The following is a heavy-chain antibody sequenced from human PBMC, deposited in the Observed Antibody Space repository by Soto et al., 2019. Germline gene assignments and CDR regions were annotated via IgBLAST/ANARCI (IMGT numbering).Heavy chain of an antibody. J-gene: IGHJ4*02. V-gene: IGHV3-7*01. CDR1: GFTFSSYW. CDR3: ARSALVFDY. D-gene: IGHD6-13*01. Sequence: GGSLRLSCAASGFTFSSYWMTWVRQAPGKGLEWVANIKEDGSEKYYVDSVKGRFTISRDNAKNSLYLQMNNLRAEDTAVYYCARSALVFDYWGQGTLVTVSS. CDR2: IKEDGSEK.